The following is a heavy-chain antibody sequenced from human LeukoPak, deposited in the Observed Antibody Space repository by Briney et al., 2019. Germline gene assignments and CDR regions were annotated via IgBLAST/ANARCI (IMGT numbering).Heavy chain of an antibody. CDR1: GYSFTNYW. CDR2: IYPGDSDT. CDR3: ARQTRGGIVAAGSDY. D-gene: IGHD6-13*01. V-gene: IGHV5-51*01. Sequence: GECLKISCKGSGYSFTNYWIGWVRQMPGKGLEWMGIIYPGDSDTRYSPSFRGQVTISADKSISTAYLQWSSLKASDSAMYYCARQTRGGIVAAGSDYWGQGTLVTVSS. J-gene: IGHJ4*02.